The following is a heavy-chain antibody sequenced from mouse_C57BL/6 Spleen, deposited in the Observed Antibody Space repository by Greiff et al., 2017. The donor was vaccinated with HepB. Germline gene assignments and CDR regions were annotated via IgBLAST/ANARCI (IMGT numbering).Heavy chain of an antibody. CDR3: TRRYEGYFDY. Sequence: VQPQQSGAELVRPGASVTLSCKASGYTFTDYEMHWVKQTPVHGLEWIGAIDPETGGTAYNQKFKGKAILTADKSSSTAYMELRSLTSEDSAVYYCTRRYEGYFDYWGQGTTLTVSS. CDR1: GYTFTDYE. V-gene: IGHV1-15*01. D-gene: IGHD2-3*01. J-gene: IGHJ2*01. CDR2: IDPETGGT.